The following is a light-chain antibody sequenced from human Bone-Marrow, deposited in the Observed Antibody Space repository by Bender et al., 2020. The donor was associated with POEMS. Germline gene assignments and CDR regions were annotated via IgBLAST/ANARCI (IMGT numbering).Light chain of an antibody. CDR3: TSYTFSITWV. J-gene: IGLJ3*02. CDR1: GSNIGTNY. Sequence: QSVVTQPPSASGTPGQRVTISCSGSGSNIGTNYVSWYQQHPGKAPKLIIYEVSNRPSGVSNRFSGSKSGNTASLTISGLRAEDEADYYCTSYTFSITWVFGGGTKLTVL. CDR2: EVS. V-gene: IGLV2-14*01.